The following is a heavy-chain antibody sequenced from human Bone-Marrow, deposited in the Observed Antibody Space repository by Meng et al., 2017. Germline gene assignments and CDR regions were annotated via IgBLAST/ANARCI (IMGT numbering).Heavy chain of an antibody. V-gene: IGHV4-34*01. CDR1: GGSFSGYY. D-gene: IGHD2-2*01. CDR3: ARGRGTMPYWYFDL. J-gene: IGHJ2*01. CDR2: INHSGST. Sequence: QVQLKRWGAGLLKPSETLTLTCAVYGGSFSGYYWSWIRQPPGKGLEWIGEINHSGSTNYNPSLKSRVTISVDTSKNQFSLKLSSVTAADTAVYYCARGRGTMPYWYFDLWGRGTLVTVSS.